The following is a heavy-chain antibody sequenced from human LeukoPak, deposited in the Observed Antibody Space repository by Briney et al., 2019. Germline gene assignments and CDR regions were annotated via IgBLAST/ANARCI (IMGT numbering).Heavy chain of an antibody. V-gene: IGHV1-18*01. D-gene: IGHD2-2*01. Sequence: GASVKVSCKASGYTFTSYGISWVRQAPGQGLVWMGWISAYNGNTNYAQKLQGRVTMTTDTSTSTAYMELRSLRSDDTAVYYCARDLDCSSTSCESPAEYFQHWGQGTLVTVSS. CDR3: ARDLDCSSTSCESPAEYFQH. CDR1: GYTFTSYG. J-gene: IGHJ1*01. CDR2: ISAYNGNT.